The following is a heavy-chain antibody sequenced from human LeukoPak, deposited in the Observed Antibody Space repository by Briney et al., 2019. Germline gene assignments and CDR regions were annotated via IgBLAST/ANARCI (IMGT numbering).Heavy chain of an antibody. CDR3: AGVPAAYDYYYYMDV. J-gene: IGHJ6*03. D-gene: IGHD2-2*01. Sequence: SETLSLTCTVSGGSISSYYWSWIRQPPGKGLEWIGYIYYSGSTNYNPSLKSRVTISVDTSKNQFSLKLSSVTAADTAVYYCAGVPAAYDYYYYMDVWGKGTTVTVSS. CDR1: GGSISSYY. CDR2: IYYSGST. V-gene: IGHV4-59*01.